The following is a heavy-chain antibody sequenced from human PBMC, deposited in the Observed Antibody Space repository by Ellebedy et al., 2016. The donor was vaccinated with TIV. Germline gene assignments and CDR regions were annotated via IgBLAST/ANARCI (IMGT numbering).Heavy chain of an antibody. CDR3: AKDTWFGESDY. V-gene: IGHV3-23*01. CDR1: GFTFSSYA. J-gene: IGHJ4*02. D-gene: IGHD3-10*01. Sequence: GESLKISCAASGFTFSSYAMSWVRQAPGKGMEWVSGFSGSGGSTYYADSVKGRFTISRDNSKNTLSLQMNSLIAEDTAVYYCAKDTWFGESDYWGQGTLVTVSS. CDR2: FSGSGGST.